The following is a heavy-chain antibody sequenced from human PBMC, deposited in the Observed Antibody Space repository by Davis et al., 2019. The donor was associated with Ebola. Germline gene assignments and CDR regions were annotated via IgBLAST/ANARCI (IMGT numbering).Heavy chain of an antibody. Sequence: GESLKISCAASGFTFSSYSMNWVRQAPGKGLEWVSYISSSSSTIYYADSVKGRFTISRDNAKNSLYLQMNSLRAEDTAVYYCARERLADYWGQGTLVTVSS. CDR1: GFTFSSYS. V-gene: IGHV3-48*04. CDR3: ARERLADY. J-gene: IGHJ4*02. CDR2: ISSSSSTI.